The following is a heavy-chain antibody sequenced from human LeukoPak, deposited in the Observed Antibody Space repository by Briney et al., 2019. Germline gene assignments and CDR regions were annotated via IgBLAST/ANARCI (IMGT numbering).Heavy chain of an antibody. CDR3: ARDLVYDSSGYYYYYYGMDV. J-gene: IGHJ6*02. CDR1: GFTVSSNY. Sequence: GGSLRLSCAASGFTVSSNYVSWVRQAPGKGLEWVSVIYSGGSTYYADSVKGRFTISRDNSKNTLYLQMNSLRAEDTAVYYCARDLVYDSSGYYYYYYGMDVWGQGTTVTVSS. CDR2: IYSGGST. V-gene: IGHV3-66*01. D-gene: IGHD3-22*01.